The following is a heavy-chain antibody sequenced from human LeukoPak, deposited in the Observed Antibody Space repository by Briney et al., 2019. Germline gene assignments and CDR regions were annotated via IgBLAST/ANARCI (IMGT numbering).Heavy chain of an antibody. CDR3: AKDLIVVVPAAIRIFEEYYYYYMDV. CDR1: GFTFSSYG. D-gene: IGHD2-2*01. V-gene: IGHV3-30*02. J-gene: IGHJ6*03. CDR2: VRYDGSNK. Sequence: GGSLRLSCAASGFTFSSYGMHWVRQAPGKGLEWVAFVRYDGSNKYYADSVKGRFTISRDNSKNTLYLQMNSLRAEDTAVYYCAKDLIVVVPAAIRIFEEYYYYYMDVWGKGTTVTVSS.